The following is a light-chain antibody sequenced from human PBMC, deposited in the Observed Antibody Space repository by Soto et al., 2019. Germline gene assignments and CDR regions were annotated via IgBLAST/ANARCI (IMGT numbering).Light chain of an antibody. CDR3: SSYTSSSTNV. Sequence: QSVLTKPACVAWSSGQSIYISCTGASSDVGSYNLVSWYQQHPGKAPKLMIYAVSKRPSGVSYRFSGSKSGNTASLTISGLQAVDEADYYCSSYTSSSTNVFGTGTKVTVL. CDR1: SSDVGSYNL. V-gene: IGLV2-14*02. J-gene: IGLJ1*01. CDR2: AVS.